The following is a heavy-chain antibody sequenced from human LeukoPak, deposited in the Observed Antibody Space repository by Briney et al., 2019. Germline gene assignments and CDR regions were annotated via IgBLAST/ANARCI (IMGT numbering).Heavy chain of an antibody. J-gene: IGHJ4*02. V-gene: IGHV4-4*02. CDR2: ISLTGLT. CDR3: SRENGAFSPFGY. Sequence: SGTLSLTCGVSGGSISNTNWWSWVRQPPGQGLEWIGEISLTGLTHYNPSLESRVTVSLDKSKDQLSLNLTSVTAADTAVYYCSRENGAFSPFGYWGQGILVTVLS. CDR1: GGSISNTNW. D-gene: IGHD2-8*01.